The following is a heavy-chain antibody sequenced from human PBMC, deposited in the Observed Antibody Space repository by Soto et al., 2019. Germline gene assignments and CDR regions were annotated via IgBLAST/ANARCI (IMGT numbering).Heavy chain of an antibody. CDR1: GFTFDDYG. J-gene: IGHJ4*02. D-gene: IGHD1-1*01. CDR3: AKAARTTTLYNFDF. Sequence: EVQLVESGGGVVRPGGSLRLSFAASGFTFDDYGMSWVRQAPGKGLEWVSGINWNGGSTGYADSVKGRFTISRDNAKNSLYLQMNSLRAEDTAVYYCAKAARTTTLYNFDFWGQGTLVTVSS. V-gene: IGHV3-20*03. CDR2: INWNGGST.